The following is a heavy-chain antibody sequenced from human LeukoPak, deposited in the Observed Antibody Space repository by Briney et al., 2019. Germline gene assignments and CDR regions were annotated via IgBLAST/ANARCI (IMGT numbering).Heavy chain of an antibody. CDR1: GFTFSSNW. CDR3: VRGQATAWGLDY. J-gene: IGHJ4*02. Sequence: GGSLRLSCAASGFTFSSNWMHWVRQAPGRGLVWVSHISTDARTITYADFVKGRFTISRDNAKNTVYLQMNSLRAEDTALYYCVRGQATAWGLDYWGQGTLVTVSS. D-gene: IGHD6-13*01. V-gene: IGHV3-74*01. CDR2: ISTDARTI.